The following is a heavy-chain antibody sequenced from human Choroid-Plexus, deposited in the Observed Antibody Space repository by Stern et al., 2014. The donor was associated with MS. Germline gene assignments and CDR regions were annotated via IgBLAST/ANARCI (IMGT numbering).Heavy chain of an antibody. D-gene: IGHD2/OR15-2a*01. Sequence: AGAVQPGRPLRLSCVASGFTFGSCAMPWVRQAPGKGLEWAAGVSYDGSNKYYADSVKGRFTISRDNSQNTLYMQMSSLRPEDTAVYYCAKDRQYLTYFFDHWGQGSLVTVSS. CDR1: GFTFGSCA. CDR3: AKDRQYLTYFFDH. V-gene: IGHV3-30*18. CDR2: VSYDGSNK. J-gene: IGHJ5*02.